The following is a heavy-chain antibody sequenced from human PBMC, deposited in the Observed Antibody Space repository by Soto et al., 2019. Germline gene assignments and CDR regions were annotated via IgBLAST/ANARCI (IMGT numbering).Heavy chain of an antibody. CDR3: ARADYEILTGSYAMFV. J-gene: IGHJ6*02. V-gene: IGHV4-4*07. D-gene: IGHD3-9*01. CDR2: VSSSGNT. Sequence: SETLSLACTVSGDSLGTYYWFWIRQPVGKGLEWIGRVSSSGNTNANPTLNSRATMSIDTSKNQFSLRLRSVTAADTAVYYCARADYEILTGSYAMFVWGQGTTVNVSS. CDR1: GDSLGTYY.